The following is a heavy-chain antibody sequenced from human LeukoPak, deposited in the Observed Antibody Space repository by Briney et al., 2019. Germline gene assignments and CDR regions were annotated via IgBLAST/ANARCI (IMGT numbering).Heavy chain of an antibody. Sequence: GGSLRLSCAASGFTFSSCWMYWVRQAPGKGLVWVSRISTDGSSTSYADSVKGRFTISRDNVKNVLYLQMNSLRPEDTALYYCAKDLSSAITSALVLDVWGQGTTVTVS. CDR2: ISTDGSST. CDR3: AKDLSSAITSALVLDV. V-gene: IGHV3-74*01. J-gene: IGHJ6*02. D-gene: IGHD3-22*01. CDR1: GFTFSSCW.